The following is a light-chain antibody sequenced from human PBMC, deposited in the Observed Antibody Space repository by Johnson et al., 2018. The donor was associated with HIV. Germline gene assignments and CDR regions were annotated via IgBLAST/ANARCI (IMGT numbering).Light chain of an antibody. Sequence: QSVLTQPPSVSAAPGQKVTISCSGSSSNIGNNYVSWYQQLPGTAPKLLIYENNKRPSGIPDRFSGSKSGTSATLGITGLQTGDEADYYCGTWDTSLSAYVCGTGTKFTGL. CDR1: SSNIGNNY. V-gene: IGLV1-51*02. CDR2: ENN. CDR3: GTWDTSLSAYV. J-gene: IGLJ1*01.